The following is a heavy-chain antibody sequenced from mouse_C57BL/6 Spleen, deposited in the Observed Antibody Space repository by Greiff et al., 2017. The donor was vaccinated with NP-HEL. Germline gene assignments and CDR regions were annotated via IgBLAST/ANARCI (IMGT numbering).Heavy chain of an antibody. Sequence: QVQLQQPGAELVRPGTSVKLSCKASGYTFTSYWMHWVKQRPGQGLEWIGVIDPSDSYTNYNQKFKGKATLTADTSSSTAYMQLSSLTSEDSAVYYCARDYGSSGDYWGQGTTLTVSS. CDR2: IDPSDSYT. CDR1: GYTFTSYW. D-gene: IGHD1-1*01. J-gene: IGHJ2*01. V-gene: IGHV1-59*01. CDR3: ARDYGSSGDY.